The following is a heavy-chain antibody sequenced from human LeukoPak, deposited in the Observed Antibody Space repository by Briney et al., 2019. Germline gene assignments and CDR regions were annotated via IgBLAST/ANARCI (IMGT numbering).Heavy chain of an antibody. V-gene: IGHV1-18*01. D-gene: IGHD1-26*01. Sequence: GASVKVSCKASGYSFTSNVISWVRQAPGQGLEWMGWISAYNGNTNYAQKPQGRVTMTTDTSTSTAYMELRRLRSDDTAVYYCARDSIEWELYFDYWGQGTLVSVSS. CDR1: GYSFTSNV. CDR3: ARDSIEWELYFDY. J-gene: IGHJ4*02. CDR2: ISAYNGNT.